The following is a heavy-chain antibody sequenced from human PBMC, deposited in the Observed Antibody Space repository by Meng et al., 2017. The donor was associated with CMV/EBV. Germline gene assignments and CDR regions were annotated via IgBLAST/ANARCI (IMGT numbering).Heavy chain of an antibody. Sequence: ASVKVSCKASGYTFTGYYMHWVRQAPGQGLEWMGWINPNSGGTNYAQKFQGRVTMTRDTSISTAYMELSRLRSDDTAVYYCARSWRRFPSLRGYFDYWGQGTLVTVSS. J-gene: IGHJ4*02. CDR3: ARSWRRFPSLRGYFDY. V-gene: IGHV1-2*02. CDR2: INPNSGGT. D-gene: IGHD3-3*01. CDR1: GYTFTGYY.